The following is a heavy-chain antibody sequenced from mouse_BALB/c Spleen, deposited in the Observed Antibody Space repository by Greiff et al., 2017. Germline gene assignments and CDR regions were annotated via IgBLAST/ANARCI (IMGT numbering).Heavy chain of an antibody. J-gene: IGHJ1*01. CDR3: ARGYCNYPSWYFDV. Sequence: EVQLVESGGGLVKPGGSLKLSCAASGFTFSDYYMYWVRQTPEKRLEWVATISDGGSYTYYPDSVKGRFTISRDNAKNNLYLQMSSLKSEDTAMYYCARGYCNYPSWYFDVWGAGTTVTVSS. CDR1: GFTFSDYY. D-gene: IGHD2-1*01. CDR2: ISDGGSYT. V-gene: IGHV5-4*02.